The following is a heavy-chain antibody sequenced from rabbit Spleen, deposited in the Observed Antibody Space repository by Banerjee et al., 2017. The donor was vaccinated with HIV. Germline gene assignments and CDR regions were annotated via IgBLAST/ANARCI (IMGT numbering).Heavy chain of an antibody. CDR1: GFSFSSSYY. V-gene: IGHV1S45*01. CDR2: IDPVFGIA. Sequence: QEQLVESGGGLVQPEGSLTLTCTASGFSFSSSYYMCWVRQAPGKGLEWIGSIDPVFGIANYANWVNGRFSISRENAQNTVFLQMTSLTAADTATYFCARDGAGGSYFALWGQGTLVTVS. D-gene: IGHD8-1*01. CDR3: ARDGAGGSYFAL. J-gene: IGHJ4*01.